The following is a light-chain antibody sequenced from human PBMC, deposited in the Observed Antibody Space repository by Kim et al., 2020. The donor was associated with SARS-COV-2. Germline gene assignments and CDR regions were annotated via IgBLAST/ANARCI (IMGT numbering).Light chain of an antibody. CDR2: GTS. CDR3: QLYGSSPLMYT. Sequence: PGESAKLTYRASQSVNSDYVAWYKQIPGQPPRLQIFGTSSRATGIPDRFSGSGSGTHFTLAISRLEPEDVAVYYCQLYGSSPLMYTFGQGSKLEI. J-gene: IGKJ2*01. CDR1: QSVNSDY. V-gene: IGKV3-20*01.